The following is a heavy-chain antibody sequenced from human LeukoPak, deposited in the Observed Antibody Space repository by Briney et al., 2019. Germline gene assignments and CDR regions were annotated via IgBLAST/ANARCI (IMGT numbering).Heavy chain of an antibody. D-gene: IGHD6-19*01. CDR3: VRPPRTSGWYLSYFDS. Sequence: ASVKVSCKASGYTFINYDINWVRQAAGQGLEWMGWMNPTSGNTGYAQKFQGRVTMTRDTSLNTAYMELNSLRSEDTAVYYCVRPPRTSGWYLSYFDSWGQGTLVTAS. V-gene: IGHV1-8*01. CDR2: MNPTSGNT. J-gene: IGHJ4*02. CDR1: GYTFINYD.